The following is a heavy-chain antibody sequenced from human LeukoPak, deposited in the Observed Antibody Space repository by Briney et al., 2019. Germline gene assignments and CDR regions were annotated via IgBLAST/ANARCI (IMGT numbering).Heavy chain of an antibody. CDR3: ARALADAFDI. CDR2: IYYSGST. Sequence: SETLSLTCAVSGDSISSGDYYWSWIRQPPGKGLEWIGYIYYSGSTYYNPSLKSRLIISVDASKNQFSLKLSSVTAADTAVYYCARALADAFDIWGQGTVVTVSS. V-gene: IGHV4-30-4*01. CDR1: GDSISSGDYY. J-gene: IGHJ3*02. D-gene: IGHD6-13*01.